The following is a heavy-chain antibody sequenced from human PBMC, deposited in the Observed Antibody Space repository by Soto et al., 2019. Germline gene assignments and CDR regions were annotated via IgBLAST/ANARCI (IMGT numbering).Heavy chain of an antibody. Sequence: SETLSLTCTVSGDSINDYYWSWIRQPAGKGLEWIGRIYTTGSTDDNPSLKIRVNIAIDMSKNQCSLKVTSMTAADTAVYYCARERREKIHDGYDIDYWGQGTLVTVSS. V-gene: IGHV4-4*07. CDR2: IYTTGST. D-gene: IGHD5-12*01. CDR1: GDSINDYY. CDR3: ARERREKIHDGYDIDY. J-gene: IGHJ4*02.